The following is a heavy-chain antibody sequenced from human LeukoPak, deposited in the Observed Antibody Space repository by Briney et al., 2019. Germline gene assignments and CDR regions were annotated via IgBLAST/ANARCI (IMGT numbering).Heavy chain of an antibody. V-gene: IGHV1-69*04. CDR1: GGTFSSYA. CDR2: IIPILGIA. Sequence: SVKVSCKASGGTFSSYAISWVRQAPGQGLEWMGRIIPILGIANYAQKFQGRVTITADKSTSTAYMELSSLRSEDTAVYYCARDQWSYYGSGSSDYWGQGTLVTVSS. J-gene: IGHJ4*02. CDR3: ARDQWSYYGSGSSDY. D-gene: IGHD3-10*01.